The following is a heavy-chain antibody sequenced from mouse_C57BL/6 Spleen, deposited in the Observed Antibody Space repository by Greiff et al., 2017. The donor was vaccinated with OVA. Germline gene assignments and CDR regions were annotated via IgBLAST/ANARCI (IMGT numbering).Heavy chain of an antibody. J-gene: IGHJ4*01. V-gene: IGHV5-4*01. D-gene: IGHD2-5*01. CDR1: GFTFSSYA. CDR2: ISDGGSYT. CDR3: ARDNYSNYLYYAMDY. Sequence: EVQRVESGGGLVKPGGSLKLSCAASGFTFSSYAMSWVRQTPEKRLEWVATISDGGSYTYYPDNVKGRFTISRDNAKNNLYLQMSHLKSEDTAMYYCARDNYSNYLYYAMDYWGQGTSVTVSS.